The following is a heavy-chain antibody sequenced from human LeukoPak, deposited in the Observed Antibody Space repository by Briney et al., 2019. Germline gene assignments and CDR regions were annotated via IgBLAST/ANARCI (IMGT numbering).Heavy chain of an antibody. CDR3: ARHRVKITMVRGASGGFDY. CDR2: INHSGST. J-gene: IGHJ4*02. CDR1: GGSFSGYY. D-gene: IGHD3-10*01. V-gene: IGHV4-34*01. Sequence: SETLSLTCAVYGGSFSGYYWSWIRQPPGKGLEWIGEINHSGSTNYNPSLKSRVTISVDTSKNQFSLKLSSVTAADTAVYYCARHRVKITMVRGASGGFDYWGQGTLVTVSS.